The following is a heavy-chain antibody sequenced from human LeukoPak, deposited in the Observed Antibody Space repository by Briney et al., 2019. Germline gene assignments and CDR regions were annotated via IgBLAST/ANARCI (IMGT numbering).Heavy chain of an antibody. J-gene: IGHJ4*02. CDR1: GITISNYG. CDR2: ISYDGLNK. V-gene: IGHV3-30*18. Sequence: GGSLRLSCAASGITISNYGVHWVRQAPGKGLEWLAVISYDGLNKNYADSVKGRFSISRDNSKNTLYLQMSSLRAEDTAVYYCAKSSYSIFDYWGQGTLVTVSS. CDR3: AKSSYSIFDY. D-gene: IGHD5-18*01.